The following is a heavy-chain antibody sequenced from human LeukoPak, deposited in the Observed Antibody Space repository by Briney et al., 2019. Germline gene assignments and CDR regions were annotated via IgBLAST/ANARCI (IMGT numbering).Heavy chain of an antibody. CDR3: ARVTGYMIEDYFDY. D-gene: IGHD3-22*01. V-gene: IGHV4-59*01. Sequence: PSETLSLTCTVSDGSISDSYWSWIRQPPGKGLEWIGYIYYSGSTNYNPSLKSRVTISVDTSKNQFSLRLSSVTAADTAVYYCARVTGYMIEDYFDYWGQGTLVTVSS. CDR2: IYYSGST. J-gene: IGHJ4*02. CDR1: DGSISDSY.